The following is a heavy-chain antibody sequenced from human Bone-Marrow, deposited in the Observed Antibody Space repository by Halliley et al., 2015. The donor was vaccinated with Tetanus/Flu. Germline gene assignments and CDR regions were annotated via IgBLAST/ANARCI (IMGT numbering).Heavy chain of an antibody. V-gene: IGHV4-59*13. CDR3: ATSVVPHYYYGLDV. CDR2: IFSSGST. CDR1: GDSIKNYF. Sequence: LSLTCTVTGDSIKNYFWSWIRKTPGKGLEWIGYIFSSGSTTYNPSLKSRVTISLDTSKQQFSLMVRSVAAADTGVYYCATSVVPHYYYGLDVWGQGTTVTVSS. D-gene: IGHD2-15*01. J-gene: IGHJ6*02.